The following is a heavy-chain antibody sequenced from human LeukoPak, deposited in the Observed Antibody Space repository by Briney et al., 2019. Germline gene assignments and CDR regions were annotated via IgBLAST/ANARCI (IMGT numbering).Heavy chain of an antibody. CDR1: GGSISNYY. Sequence: SETLSLTCTVSGGSISNYYWGWVRQPPGKGLEWVGSVFDSGNTYYNPSLKSRVTISVDKSRNQFSLNLSSVTAADTAVYYCARARGFSGYPDYWGQGTLVTVSS. V-gene: IGHV4-59*01. D-gene: IGHD3-22*01. CDR2: VFDSGNT. J-gene: IGHJ4*02. CDR3: ARARGFSGYPDY.